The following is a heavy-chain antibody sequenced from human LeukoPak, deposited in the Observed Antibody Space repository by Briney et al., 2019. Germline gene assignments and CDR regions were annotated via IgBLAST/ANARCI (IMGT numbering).Heavy chain of an antibody. J-gene: IGHJ4*02. D-gene: IGHD5-24*01. CDR2: IDHSGST. V-gene: IGHV4-34*01. CDR1: GGSFSGYQ. Sequence: SETLSLTCAVYGGSFSGYQWSWIRQPPGKGLEWIGQIDHSGSTNYNPYLKNRDTISVDPSKNQFSLRLTSVSVADTAFYYCASRRGDYNYYFNSWGQGTLVTVSS. CDR3: ASRRGDYNYYFNS.